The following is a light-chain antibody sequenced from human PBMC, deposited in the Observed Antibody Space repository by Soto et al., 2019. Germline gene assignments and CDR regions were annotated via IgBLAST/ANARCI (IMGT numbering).Light chain of an antibody. J-gene: IGLJ2*01. Sequence: QSVLTQPPSVSAAPGQKVNISCSGTRSITGKNYVSWFQQLPGTAPKLLIYDNNQRPSGIPDRFSGSKSGTSATLGITGLQTGDEADYYCGTWDSSLSAVVFGGGTKVTVL. V-gene: IGLV1-51*01. CDR2: DNN. CDR1: RSITGKNY. CDR3: GTWDSSLSAVV.